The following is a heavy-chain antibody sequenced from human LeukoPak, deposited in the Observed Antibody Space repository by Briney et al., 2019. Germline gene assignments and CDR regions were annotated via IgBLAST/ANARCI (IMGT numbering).Heavy chain of an antibody. CDR2: IYYSGGNT. Sequence: PGGSRRLSCAASGFMFSNFAMSWVRQAPGKGLEWVSTIYYSGGNTYSADSVKGRFTISRDNAKNTLYLQMNSLRAEDTAVYYCAKDQGQAVVPRRFDNWGQGTLVIVSS. J-gene: IGHJ4*02. D-gene: IGHD2-2*01. V-gene: IGHV3-23*01. CDR1: GFMFSNFA. CDR3: AKDQGQAVVPRRFDN.